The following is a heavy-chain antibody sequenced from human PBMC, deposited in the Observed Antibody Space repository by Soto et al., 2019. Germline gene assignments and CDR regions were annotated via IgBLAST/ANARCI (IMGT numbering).Heavy chain of an antibody. Sequence: QVELRESGPGLVKPSETVFLTCNVSGGSMRSYSWTWMRQSPGKGLEGLGNIFYSGNSNLNPSLRSRLNISVDTSKNKFSLTLNSVTAADTAVYYCARDSRCCGMDVWGQGTTVTVSS. CDR3: ARDSRCCGMDV. CDR1: GGSMRSYS. CDR2: IFYSGNS. V-gene: IGHV4-59*01. J-gene: IGHJ6*02.